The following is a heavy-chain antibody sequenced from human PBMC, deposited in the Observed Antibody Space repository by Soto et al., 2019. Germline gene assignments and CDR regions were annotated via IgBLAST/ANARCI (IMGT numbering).Heavy chain of an antibody. CDR3: ASVERWLQISENY. V-gene: IGHV1-69*12. CDR1: GGTFSSYA. J-gene: IGHJ4*02. D-gene: IGHD5-12*01. CDR2: IIPIFGTA. Sequence: QVQLVQSGAEVTKPGSSVKVSCKASGGTFSSYAISWVRQAPGQGLEWMGGIIPIFGTANYAQKFQGRVTIPAEESTSTAYMELSSQRSEDTAVYYCASVERWLQISENYWGQGTLVTVSS.